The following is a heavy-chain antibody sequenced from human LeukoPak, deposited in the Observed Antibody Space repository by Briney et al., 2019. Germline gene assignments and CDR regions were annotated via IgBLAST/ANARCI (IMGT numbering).Heavy chain of an antibody. D-gene: IGHD3-9*01. CDR2: IWYDGTKE. Sequence: PGTSLRLSCAASGFTFRSFGINWVRQAPGKGLEWVAIIWYDGTKEYFADSVKGRFTISRDNSKNTLYLQMNSLRAEDTAVYYCARDLGYYDILGYFDYWGQGTLVTVSS. V-gene: IGHV3-33*01. CDR3: ARDLGYYDILGYFDY. J-gene: IGHJ4*02. CDR1: GFTFRSFG.